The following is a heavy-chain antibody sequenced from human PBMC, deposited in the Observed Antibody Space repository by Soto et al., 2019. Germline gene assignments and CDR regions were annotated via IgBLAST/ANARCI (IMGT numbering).Heavy chain of an antibody. CDR1: GYTFTSYG. Sequence: QVQLVQSGAEVKKPGASVKVSCKASGYTFTSYGISWVRQAPGQGLEWMGWISAYNGNTNYAQKLQGRVTMTTDTXXXXXXXXXXXXXXXXXXXXXXXRDGHGGYVSDFDYWGQGTLVTVSS. CDR3: XRDGHGGYVSDFDY. V-gene: IGHV1-18*01. CDR2: ISAYNGNT. D-gene: IGHD5-12*01. J-gene: IGHJ4*02.